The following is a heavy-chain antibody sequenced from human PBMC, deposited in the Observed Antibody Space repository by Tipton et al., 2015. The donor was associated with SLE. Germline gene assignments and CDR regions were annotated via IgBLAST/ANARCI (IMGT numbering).Heavy chain of an antibody. V-gene: IGHV4-4*07. CDR1: GGSISSYY. CDR2: IYTSGST. CDR3: ARDPDSSAFDI. J-gene: IGHJ3*02. Sequence: TLSLTCTVSGGSISSYYWSWIRQPAGKGLEWIGRIYTSGSTNYNPSPKRRVTMSVDTSKNQFSLKLSSVTAADTAVYYCARDPDSSAFDIWGQGTMVTVSS. D-gene: IGHD2-15*01.